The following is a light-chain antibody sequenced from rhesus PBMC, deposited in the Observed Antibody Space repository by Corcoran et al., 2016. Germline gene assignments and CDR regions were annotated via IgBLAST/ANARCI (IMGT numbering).Light chain of an antibody. J-gene: IGKJ2*01. CDR2: GAS. CDR3: QQYNNWNS. V-gene: IGKV3S9*01. CDR1: QSASSY. Sequence: EIVMTQSPATLSLSPGERATLSYRASQSASSYVAWYQQKPEQAPRLLIFGASSRAPVSPDRFSGSGAGTDFTLIISSLEPEDVGVYYCQQYNNWNSFGQGTKVEIK.